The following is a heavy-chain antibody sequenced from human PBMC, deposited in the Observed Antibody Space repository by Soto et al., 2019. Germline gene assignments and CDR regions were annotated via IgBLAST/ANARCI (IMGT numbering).Heavy chain of an antibody. J-gene: IGHJ6*02. CDR2: IYYSGST. D-gene: IGHD5-18*01. V-gene: IGHV4-59*01. CDR3: ARGIAAMNRYYYYGMDV. Sequence: PSETLSLTCTVSGGSISSYYWSWIRQPPGKGLEWIGYIYYSGSTNYNPSLKSRVTISVDTSKNQFSLKLSSVTAADTAVYYCARGIAAMNRYYYYGMDVWGQGTTVTVSS. CDR1: GGSISSYY.